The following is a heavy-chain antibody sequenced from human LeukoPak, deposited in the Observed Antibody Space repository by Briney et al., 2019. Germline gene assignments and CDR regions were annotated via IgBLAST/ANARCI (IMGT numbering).Heavy chain of an antibody. Sequence: PGGSLRLSCAASGLTFSNTWMAWVRQVPGKGLEWVANINGDGSVKYHVDSVKGRFAISKDNARNSLYLQMNSLRAEDTAIYYYARDPAFGALDYWGPGTHVTVSS. CDR2: INGDGSVK. V-gene: IGHV3-7*01. CDR3: ARDPAFGALDY. D-gene: IGHD3-10*01. J-gene: IGHJ4*02. CDR1: GLTFSNTW.